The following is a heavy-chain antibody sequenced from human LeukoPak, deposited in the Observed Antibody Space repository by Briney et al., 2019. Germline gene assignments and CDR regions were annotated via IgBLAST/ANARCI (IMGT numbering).Heavy chain of an antibody. Sequence: SSETLSLTCAVSGYSISSGYYWGWIRQPPGKGLEWIGSNYHSGSTYYNPSLKSRVTISVDTSKNQFSLKLSSVTAADTAVYYCATTRIFYDSSGYDAFDIWGQGTMVTVSS. D-gene: IGHD3-22*01. CDR1: GYSISSGYY. J-gene: IGHJ3*02. CDR2: NYHSGST. V-gene: IGHV4-38-2*01. CDR3: ATTRIFYDSSGYDAFDI.